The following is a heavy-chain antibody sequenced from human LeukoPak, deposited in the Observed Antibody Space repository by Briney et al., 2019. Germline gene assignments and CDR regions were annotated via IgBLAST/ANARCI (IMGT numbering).Heavy chain of an antibody. CDR3: ARDPYSGSYGPHYYYYMDV. CDR2: IYSDNT. D-gene: IGHD1-26*01. V-gene: IGHV3-53*01. J-gene: IGHJ6*03. Sequence: TGGSLRHSCTVSGFTVSSNSMSWVRQAPGKGLEWVSFIYSDNTHYSDSVKGRFTISRDNAKNSLYLQMDSLRVEDTAVYYCARDPYSGSYGPHYYYYMDVWGKGTTVTISS. CDR1: GFTVSSNS.